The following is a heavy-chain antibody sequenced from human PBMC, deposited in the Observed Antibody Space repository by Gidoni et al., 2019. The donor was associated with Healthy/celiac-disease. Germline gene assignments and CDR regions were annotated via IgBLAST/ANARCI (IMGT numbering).Heavy chain of an antibody. CDR1: GSTFTSYD. D-gene: IGHD2-15*01. CDR2: MNPNSGNT. Sequence: QVQLVQSGAEVKKPGASVKVSCKASGSTFTSYDINWVRQATGQGLEWMGWMNPNSGNTGYAQKFQGRVTMTRNTSISTAYMELSSLRSEDTAVYYCARVPDCSGGSCYYIDAFDIWGQGTMVTVSS. J-gene: IGHJ3*02. CDR3: ARVPDCSGGSCYYIDAFDI. V-gene: IGHV1-8*01.